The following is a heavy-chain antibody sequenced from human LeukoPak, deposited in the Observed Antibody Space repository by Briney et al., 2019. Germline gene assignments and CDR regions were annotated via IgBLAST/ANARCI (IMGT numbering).Heavy chain of an antibody. Sequence: GGPLRLSCAASGFTFSSYWMSWVRQAPGKGLEWVANIKQDGSEKYYVDSVKGRFTISRDNAKNSLYLQMNSLRAEDTAVYYCAGAVRGIQLWDYFDYWGQGTLVTVSS. V-gene: IGHV3-7*01. D-gene: IGHD5-18*01. CDR2: IKQDGSEK. CDR1: GFTFSSYW. CDR3: AGAVRGIQLWDYFDY. J-gene: IGHJ4*02.